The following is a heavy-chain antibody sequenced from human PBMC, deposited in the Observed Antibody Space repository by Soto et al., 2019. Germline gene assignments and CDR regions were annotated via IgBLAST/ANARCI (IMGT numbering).Heavy chain of an antibody. V-gene: IGHV4-59*01. Sequence: SETLSLTCTVSGGSISSYYWSWIRQPPGKGLEWIGYIYYSGSTNYNPSLKSRVTISVDTSKNQFSLKLSSVTAADTAVYYCARVQAGWYYWGQGTLVTVSS. CDR1: GGSISSYY. D-gene: IGHD2-8*01. CDR3: ARVQAGWYY. J-gene: IGHJ4*02. CDR2: IYYSGST.